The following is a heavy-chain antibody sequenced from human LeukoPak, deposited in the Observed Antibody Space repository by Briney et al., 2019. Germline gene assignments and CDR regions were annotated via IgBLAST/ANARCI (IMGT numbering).Heavy chain of an antibody. CDR2: LSGSSRYI. CDR1: GIPFSNYT. Sequence: GGSLRLSCAASGIPFSNYTLTWVRQAPGKGLVWVSSLSGSSRYIHYSDSVRGRFSISRDNAKNSVYLQMDSLTADDTAAYYCARVNSALVVSSEGSWAGSLGFDHWGQGILVIVFS. CDR3: ARVNSALVVSSEGSWAGSLGFDH. D-gene: IGHD3-22*01. J-gene: IGHJ4*02. V-gene: IGHV3-21*06.